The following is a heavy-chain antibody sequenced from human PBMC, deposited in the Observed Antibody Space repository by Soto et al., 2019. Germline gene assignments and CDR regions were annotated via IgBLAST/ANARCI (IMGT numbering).Heavy chain of an antibody. V-gene: IGHV1-18*01. D-gene: IGHD6-13*01. CDR2: ISAYNGNT. CDR3: ARESTIAAAGKHLYFDY. CDR1: GYTFTSYG. Sequence: ASVKVSCKASGYTFTSYGISWVRQAPGQGLEWMGWISAYNGNTNYIQKLQDRDTMNTDTSTSTAYMELRRLTSDDTAVYYCARESTIAAAGKHLYFDYWGQGALVTVSS. J-gene: IGHJ4*02.